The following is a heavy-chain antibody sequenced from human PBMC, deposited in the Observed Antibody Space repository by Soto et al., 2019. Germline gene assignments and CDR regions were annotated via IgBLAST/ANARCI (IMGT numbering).Heavy chain of an antibody. V-gene: IGHV2-26*01. CDR2: IFSNDEK. Sequence: QVTLKESGPVLVKPTETLTLTCTVSGFSLSNARMGVSWIRQPPGKALEWLAHIFSNDEKSYSTSLKSRLTISKDTSKSQVVLTMTNMDPVDTATYYCARTTTEGSGSSSPDYYYYYYMDVWGKGTTVTVSS. J-gene: IGHJ6*03. CDR3: ARTTTEGSGSSSPDYYYYYYMDV. CDR1: GFSLSNARMG. D-gene: IGHD3-10*01.